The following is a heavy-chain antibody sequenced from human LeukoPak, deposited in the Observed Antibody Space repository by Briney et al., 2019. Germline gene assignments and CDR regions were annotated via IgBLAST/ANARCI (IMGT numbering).Heavy chain of an antibody. D-gene: IGHD6-6*01. CDR2: IIPIFGTA. V-gene: IGHV1-69*06. CDR1: GGTFSSYA. CDR3: ARVTQVSSSSAFDI. Sequence: ASVKVSCKASGGTFSSYAISWVRQAPGQGLEWMGGIIPIFGTANYAQKFQGRVTITADKSTSTAYMELSSLRSEDTAVYYCARVTQVSSSSAFDIWGQGTMVTVSS. J-gene: IGHJ3*02.